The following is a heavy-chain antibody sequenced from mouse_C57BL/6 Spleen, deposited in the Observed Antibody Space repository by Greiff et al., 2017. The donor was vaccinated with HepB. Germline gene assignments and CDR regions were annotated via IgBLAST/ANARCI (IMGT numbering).Heavy chain of an antibody. CDR3: ARQDDYGRDAMDY. CDR1: GFTFSDYG. J-gene: IGHJ4*01. Sequence: EVKLVESGGGLVQPGGSLKLSCAASGFTFSDYGMAWVRQAPRKGPEWVAFISNLAYSIYYADTVTGRFTISRENAKNTLYLEMSSLRSEDTAMYYCARQDDYGRDAMDYWGQGTSVTVSS. V-gene: IGHV5-15*01. D-gene: IGHD2-4*01. CDR2: ISNLAYSI.